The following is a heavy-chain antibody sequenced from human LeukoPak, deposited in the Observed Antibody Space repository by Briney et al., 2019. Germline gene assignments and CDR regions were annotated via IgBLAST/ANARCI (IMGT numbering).Heavy chain of an antibody. J-gene: IGHJ4*02. V-gene: IGHV3-7*01. Sequence: PGGSLRLSCAASGFTFSIYWMSWVRQAPGKGLEWVANIKQDGSEKYYVDSAKGRFTNSRDNAKNSMYLQMNSLRAEDTAVYYCARSLYRYGGHFDYWGQGTLVTVSS. CDR1: GFTFSIYW. CDR2: IKQDGSEK. CDR3: ARSLYRYGGHFDY. D-gene: IGHD5-18*01.